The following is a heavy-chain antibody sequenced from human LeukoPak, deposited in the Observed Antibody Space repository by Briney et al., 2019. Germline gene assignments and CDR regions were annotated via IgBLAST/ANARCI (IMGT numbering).Heavy chain of an antibody. J-gene: IGHJ4*02. CDR3: AREDGGKLGY. CDR2: ISADGSST. Sequence: GGSLRLSCAASGFTFSNNWMRWVRQAPGKGLVWVSRISADGSSTSYADSVKGRFNISRDNAKNTLYLQMNSLRAEDTAVYYCAREDGGKLGYWGQGTLVTVSS. D-gene: IGHD4-23*01. CDR1: GFTFSNNW. V-gene: IGHV3-74*01.